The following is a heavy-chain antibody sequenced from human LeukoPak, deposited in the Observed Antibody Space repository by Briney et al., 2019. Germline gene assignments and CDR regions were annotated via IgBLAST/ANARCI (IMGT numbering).Heavy chain of an antibody. D-gene: IGHD3-16*01. CDR1: GFIFSNYE. CDR2: ISTSGNDK. Sequence: GGSLRLSCAASGFIFSNYEINWVRQAPGEGLEWVSYISTSGNDKYYADSVKGRFTISRDNAKNSLYLQLNSLRADDTAVYYCARGALWVLDYWGQGTLVTVS. J-gene: IGHJ4*02. CDR3: ARGALWVLDY. V-gene: IGHV3-48*03.